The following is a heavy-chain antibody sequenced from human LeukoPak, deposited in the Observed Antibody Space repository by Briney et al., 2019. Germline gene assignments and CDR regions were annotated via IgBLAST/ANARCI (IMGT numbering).Heavy chain of an antibody. J-gene: IGHJ6*02. V-gene: IGHV1-2*02. CDR1: GYTFTGYY. D-gene: IGHD6-13*01. Sequence: GASVKVSCKASGYTFTGYYMHWVRQAPGQGLEWMGWINPNSGGTNYAQKFQGRVTMTRDTSISTAYMELSRLRSDDTAVYYCARSEGSSWYQGPYYYNGMDVWGQGTTVTVSS. CDR3: ARSEGSSWYQGPYYYNGMDV. CDR2: INPNSGGT.